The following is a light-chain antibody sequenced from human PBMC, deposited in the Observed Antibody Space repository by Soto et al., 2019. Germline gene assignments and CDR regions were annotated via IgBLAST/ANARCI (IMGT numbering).Light chain of an antibody. CDR1: QSVSSN. J-gene: IGKJ5*01. CDR2: GAS. Sequence: EIVMTQSPATLSVSPGERATLSCRASQSVSSNLAWYQQKPGQAPRLLIYGASTRATGIPARFSGSGSGTEFALTISSLQSEDLAIYYCQQYNSWSSITFGQGTRLEIK. CDR3: QQYNSWSSIT. V-gene: IGKV3-15*01.